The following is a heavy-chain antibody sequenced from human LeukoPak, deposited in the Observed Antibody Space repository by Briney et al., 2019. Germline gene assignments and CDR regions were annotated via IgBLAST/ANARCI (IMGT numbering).Heavy chain of an antibody. D-gene: IGHD4-23*01. CDR2: ISSSSSYI. CDR1: GFTFSSYS. J-gene: IGHJ3*02. Sequence: GGSLRLSCAASGFTFSSYSMNWVRQAPGKGLEWVSSISSSSSYIYYADSVKGRFTISRDNAKNSLYLQMNSLRAEDTAVYYCARATAVANDALDIWGQGTMVTVSS. V-gene: IGHV3-21*01. CDR3: ARATAVANDALDI.